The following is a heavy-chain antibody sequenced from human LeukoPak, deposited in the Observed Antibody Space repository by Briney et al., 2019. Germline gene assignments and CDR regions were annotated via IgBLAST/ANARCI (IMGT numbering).Heavy chain of an antibody. CDR3: AELGITMIGGV. J-gene: IGHJ6*04. CDR1: RFTFSSYS. V-gene: IGHV3-48*04. Sequence: GGSLRLSCAASRFTFSSYSMNWVRQAPGKGLEWVSYISSSGSTIYYADSVKGRFTISRDNAKNSLYLQMNSLRVEDTAVYYCAELGITMIGGVWGKGTTVTISS. CDR2: ISSSGSTI. D-gene: IGHD3-10*02.